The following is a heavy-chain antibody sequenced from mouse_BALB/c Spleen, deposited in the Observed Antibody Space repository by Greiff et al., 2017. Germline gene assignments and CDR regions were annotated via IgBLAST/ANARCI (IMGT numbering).Heavy chain of an antibody. D-gene: IGHD1-1*01. CDR3: ARLYYGSSYRYFDV. CDR1: GFTFSSFG. V-gene: IGHV5-17*02. Sequence: EVKVVESGGGLVQPGGSRKLSCAASGFTFSSFGMHWVRQAPEKGLEWVAYISSGSSTIYYADTVKGRFTISRDNPKNTLFLQMTSLRSEDTAMYYCARLYYGSSYRYFDVWGAGTTVTVSS. CDR2: ISSGSSTI. J-gene: IGHJ1*01.